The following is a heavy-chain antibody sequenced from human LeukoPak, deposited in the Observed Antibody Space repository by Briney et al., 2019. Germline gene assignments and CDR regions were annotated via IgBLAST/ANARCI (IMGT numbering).Heavy chain of an antibody. CDR3: AGVGWFGESIPDY. Sequence: GGSLRLSCAASGFTFSSYGMNWGRQAPGEGLEWVSSISSSSSYIYYADSVKGRFTISRDNAKTSLSLQRSSLGGEDTAVYYCAGVGWFGESIPDYWGQGTLVTVSS. J-gene: IGHJ4*02. CDR1: GFTFSSYG. D-gene: IGHD3-10*01. V-gene: IGHV3-21*01. CDR2: ISSSSSYI.